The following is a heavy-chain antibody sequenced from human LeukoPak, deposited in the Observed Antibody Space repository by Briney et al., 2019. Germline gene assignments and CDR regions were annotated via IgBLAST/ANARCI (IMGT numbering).Heavy chain of an antibody. Sequence: GGSLRLSCVASGFTFTSDAMNWVRQAPGKGLEWVSSTVSRGTTQYADSVKGRFTVSRDNAKNSLYLQMNNLRAEDTAVYYCARPLRSYGYGYWGQGTLVTVSS. CDR2: TVSRGTT. CDR3: ARPLRSYGYGY. J-gene: IGHJ4*02. D-gene: IGHD5-18*01. V-gene: IGHV3-21*04. CDR1: GFTFTSDA.